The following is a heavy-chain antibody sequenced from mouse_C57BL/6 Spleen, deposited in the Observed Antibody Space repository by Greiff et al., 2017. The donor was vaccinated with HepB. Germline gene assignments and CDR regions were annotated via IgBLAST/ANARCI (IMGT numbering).Heavy chain of an antibody. D-gene: IGHD1-1*01. Sequence: DVKLVESGPELVKPGASVKIPCKASGYTFTDYNMDWVKQSHGKSLEWIGDINPNNGGTIYNQKFKGKATLTVDKSSSTAYMELRSLTSEDTAVYYCARGDGPYGGYYFDYWGQGTTLTVSS. V-gene: IGHV1-18*01. CDR3: ARGDGPYGGYYFDY. J-gene: IGHJ2*01. CDR2: INPNNGGT. CDR1: GYTFTDYN.